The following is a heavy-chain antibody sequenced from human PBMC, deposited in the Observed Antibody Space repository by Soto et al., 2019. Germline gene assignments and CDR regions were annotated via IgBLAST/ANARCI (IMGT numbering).Heavy chain of an antibody. CDR2: INPNSGGT. CDR3: ARDMYDSSGSNWFDP. CDR1: GYTFTGYY. D-gene: IGHD3-22*01. Sequence: GASVKVSCKASGYTFTGYYMHWVRQAPGQGLEWMGWINPNSGGTNYAQKFQGRVTMTRDTSISTAYMELSRLRSDDTAVYYCARDMYDSSGSNWFDPWGQGTLVTVSS. V-gene: IGHV1-2*02. J-gene: IGHJ5*02.